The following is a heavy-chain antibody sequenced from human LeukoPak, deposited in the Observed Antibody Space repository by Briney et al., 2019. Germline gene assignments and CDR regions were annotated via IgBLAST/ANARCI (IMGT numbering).Heavy chain of an antibody. CDR2: IYYSGST. CDR3: VRAYCGGDCYIHYYYGMDV. Sequence: SQTLSLTCTVSGGSISSGGYYWSWIRQHPGTGLEWIGYIYYSGSTYYNPSLKSRVTISVDTSKNQFSLKLSSVTAADTAVYYCVRAYCGGDCYIHYYYGMDVWGQGTTVTVSS. D-gene: IGHD2-21*02. J-gene: IGHJ6*02. CDR1: GGSISSGGYY. V-gene: IGHV4-31*03.